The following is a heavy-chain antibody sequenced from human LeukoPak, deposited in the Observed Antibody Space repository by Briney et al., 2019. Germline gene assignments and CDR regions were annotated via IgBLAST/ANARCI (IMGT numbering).Heavy chain of an antibody. CDR3: ARTWIQLWLRWDWFDP. V-gene: IGHV1-46*01. D-gene: IGHD5-18*01. J-gene: IGHJ5*02. CDR2: INPSGGST. CDR1: GYTFTTYY. Sequence: ASVKVSCKASGYTFTTYYIHWVRQAPGQGLEWMGRINPSGGSTGYAQKFQGRVTMTRNTSISTAYMELSSLRSEDTAVYYCARTWIQLWLRWDWFDPWGQGTLVTVSS.